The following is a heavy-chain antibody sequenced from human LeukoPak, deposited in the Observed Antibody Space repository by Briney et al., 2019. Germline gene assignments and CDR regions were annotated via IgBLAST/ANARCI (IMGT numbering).Heavy chain of an antibody. CDR1: GFTFSSYW. D-gene: IGHD3-22*01. J-gene: IGHJ6*03. V-gene: IGHV3-23*01. CDR2: ISGSGGST. Sequence: GGSLRLSCAASGFTFSSYWMSWVRQAPGKGLEWVSAISGSGGSTYYADSVKGRFTISRDNSKNTLYLQMNSLRAEDTAVYYCAKDYYDSSGYNTRSDYYYYMDVRGKGTTVTVSS. CDR3: AKDYYDSSGYNTRSDYYYYMDV.